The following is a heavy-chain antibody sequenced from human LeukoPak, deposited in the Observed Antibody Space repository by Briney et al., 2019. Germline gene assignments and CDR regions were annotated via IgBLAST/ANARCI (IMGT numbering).Heavy chain of an antibody. Sequence: SETLSLTCTVSGTSITSYYWSWIRQPAGQGLEWVGRIYYNVETNYNPSLKSRVTMSVDTSRNQISLKVNSVTAADTAVYYCARGPGAATQEAFDSWGQGTLVTVSS. CDR2: IYYNVET. V-gene: IGHV4-4*07. CDR1: GTSITSYY. J-gene: IGHJ5*01. CDR3: ARGPGAATQEAFDS. D-gene: IGHD2-15*01.